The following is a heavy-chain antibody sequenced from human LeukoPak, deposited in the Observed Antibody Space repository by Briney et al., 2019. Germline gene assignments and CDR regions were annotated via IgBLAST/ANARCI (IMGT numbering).Heavy chain of an antibody. Sequence: GGSLRLSCAASGFTFSSYGMHWVRQAPGKGLEWVAVIWYDGSNKYYADSVKGRFTISRDNSKNTLYLQMNSLRAEDTAVYYCAKDHGYRGFGELAAQYFDYWGQGTLDTVSS. CDR3: AKDHGYRGFGELAAQYFDY. J-gene: IGHJ4*02. CDR2: IWYDGSNK. CDR1: GFTFSSYG. D-gene: IGHD3-10*01. V-gene: IGHV3-33*06.